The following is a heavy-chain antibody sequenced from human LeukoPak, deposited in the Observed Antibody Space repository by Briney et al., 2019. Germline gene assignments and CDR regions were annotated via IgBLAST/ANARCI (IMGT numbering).Heavy chain of an antibody. J-gene: IGHJ5*02. CDR1: GGSISSSSYY. CDR3: ARGGEDIVVVVAAQTNWFDP. D-gene: IGHD2-15*01. Sequence: SETLSLTCTVSGGSISSSSYYWGWIRQPPGKGLEWIGSIYYSGSTYYNPSLKGRVTISVDTSKNQFSLKLSSVTAADTAVYYCARGGEDIVVVVAAQTNWFDPWGQGTLVTVSS. CDR2: IYYSGST. V-gene: IGHV4-39*07.